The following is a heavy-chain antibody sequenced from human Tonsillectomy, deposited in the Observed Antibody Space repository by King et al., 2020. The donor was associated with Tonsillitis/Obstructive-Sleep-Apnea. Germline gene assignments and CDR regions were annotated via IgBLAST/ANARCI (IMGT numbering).Heavy chain of an antibody. CDR2: FDPEDGET. J-gene: IGHJ4*02. D-gene: IGHD1-26*01. CDR3: ATSSGSYLGRYYFDF. Sequence: QLVQSGAEVKKPGASVKVSCKVSGYSLSELSMHWVRQAPGKGLEWMGGFDPEDGETIYAQKFQGRVTMTEETSTDIVYMELSSLISEDTAVYYCATSSGSYLGRYYFDFWGQGTLVTVSS. CDR1: GYSLSELS. V-gene: IGHV1-24*01.